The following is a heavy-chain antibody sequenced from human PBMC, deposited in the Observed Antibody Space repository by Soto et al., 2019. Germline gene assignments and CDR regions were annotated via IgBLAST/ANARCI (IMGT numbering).Heavy chain of an antibody. CDR1: GGSFSGYY. CDR2: INHSGST. Sequence: SETLSLTCAVYGGSFSGYYWSWIRQPPGKGLEWIGEINHSGSTNYNPSLKSRVTISVDTSKNQFSLKLSSVTAADTAVYYCARGSYYGSGSYYSHYYYYYYMDVWGKGTTVTVSS. J-gene: IGHJ6*03. CDR3: ARGSYYGSGSYYSHYYYYYYMDV. D-gene: IGHD3-10*01. V-gene: IGHV4-34*01.